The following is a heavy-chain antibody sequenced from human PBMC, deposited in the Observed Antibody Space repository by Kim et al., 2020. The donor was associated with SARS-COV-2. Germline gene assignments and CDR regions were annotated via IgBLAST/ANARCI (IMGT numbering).Heavy chain of an antibody. CDR1: GGTFSSYA. Sequence: SVKVPCKASGGTFSSYAISWVRQAPGQGLEWMGRIIPILGIANYAQKFQGRVTITADKSTSTAYMELSSLRSEDTAVYYCARGAAAGYNWFDPWGQGTLVTVSS. CDR2: IIPILGIA. CDR3: ARGAAAGYNWFDP. J-gene: IGHJ5*02. V-gene: IGHV1-69*04. D-gene: IGHD6-13*01.